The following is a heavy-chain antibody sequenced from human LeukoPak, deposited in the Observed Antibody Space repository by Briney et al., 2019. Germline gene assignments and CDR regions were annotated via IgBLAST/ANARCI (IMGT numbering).Heavy chain of an antibody. J-gene: IGHJ5*02. CDR1: GFTPSSYA. CDR3: AKAKPLWIQLANWFDP. Sequence: GGSLRLSCAASGFTPSSYAMCWVRQAPGKGLEWVSAISGSGGSTYYADSVKGRFTISRDNSKNTLYLQMNSLRAEDTAVYYCAKAKPLWIQLANWFDPWGQGTLVTVSS. V-gene: IGHV3-23*01. D-gene: IGHD5-18*01. CDR2: ISGSGGST.